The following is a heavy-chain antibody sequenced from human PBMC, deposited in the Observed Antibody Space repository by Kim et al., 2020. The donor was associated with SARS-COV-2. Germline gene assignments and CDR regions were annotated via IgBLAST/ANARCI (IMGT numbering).Heavy chain of an antibody. D-gene: IGHD4-17*01. CDR2: LSRSAGPT. Sequence: GGSLRLSCAASGFTFDSYAMTWVRQPPGKGLQWVSTLSRSAGPTYYADSVEGRFTVFRDTSKNTFYLQMNSLRAEDTAFYYCARDKGNYGVDDYDCWGQG. V-gene: IGHV3-23*01. CDR1: GFTFDSYA. CDR3: ARDKGNYGVDDYDC. J-gene: IGHJ4*02.